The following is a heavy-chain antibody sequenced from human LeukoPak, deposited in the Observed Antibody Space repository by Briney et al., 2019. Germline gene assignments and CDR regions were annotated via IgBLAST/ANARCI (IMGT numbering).Heavy chain of an antibody. Sequence: GGSLRLSCAASGFTFSNSALSWVRQAPGKGLEWVSTLSGSGITTYYADSVKGRFTISRDSSKNTLYLQMNSLRAEDTAVYYCAKGIYSSGWSYFDYWGHGTLVTVSS. D-gene: IGHD6-19*01. V-gene: IGHV3-23*01. J-gene: IGHJ4*01. CDR2: LSGSGITT. CDR1: GFTFSNSA. CDR3: AKGIYSSGWSYFDY.